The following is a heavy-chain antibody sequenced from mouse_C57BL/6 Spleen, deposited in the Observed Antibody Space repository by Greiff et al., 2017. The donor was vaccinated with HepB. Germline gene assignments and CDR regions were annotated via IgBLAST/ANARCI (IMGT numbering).Heavy chain of an antibody. CDR3: ARGQPRYWYFDV. J-gene: IGHJ1*03. CDR2: IYPGSGST. Sequence: QVQLQQPGAELVKPGASVKMSCKASGYTFTSYWITWVKQRPGQGLEWIGDIYPGSGSTNYTEKFKSKATLTVDTSSSTAYMQLSSLTSEDSAVYYCARGQPRYWYFDVWGTGTTVTVSS. V-gene: IGHV1-55*01. D-gene: IGHD6-1*01. CDR1: GYTFTSYW.